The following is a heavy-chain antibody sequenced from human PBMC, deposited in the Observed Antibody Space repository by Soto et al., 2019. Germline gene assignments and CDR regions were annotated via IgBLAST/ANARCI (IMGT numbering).Heavy chain of an antibody. J-gene: IGHJ6*03. CDR2: IYHSGST. D-gene: IGHD3-16*01. V-gene: IGHV4-4*02. CDR1: SGSISSSNW. CDR3: ARAERRHGDYYYYYMDV. Sequence: QVQLQESGPGLVKPSGTLSLTCAVSSGSISSSNWWSWVRQPPGKGLEWIGEIYHSGSTNYNPSLKSRVTISVDKSKNQFSLKLSSVTAADTAVYYCARAERRHGDYYYYYMDVWGKGTTVTVSS.